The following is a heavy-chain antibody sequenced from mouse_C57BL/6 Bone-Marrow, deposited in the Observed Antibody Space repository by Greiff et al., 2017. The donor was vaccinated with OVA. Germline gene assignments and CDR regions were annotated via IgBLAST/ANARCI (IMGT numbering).Heavy chain of an antibody. CDR1: GFTFSSYA. CDR3: NYFDY. V-gene: IGHV5-4*03. CDR2: ISDGGSYT. Sequence: EVNLVESGGGLVKPGGSLKLSCAASGFTFSSYAMSWVRQTPEKRLEWVATISDGGSYTYYPDNVKGRFTISRDNAKNNLYLQMSHLKSEDTAMYYCNYFDYWGQGTTLTVSS. J-gene: IGHJ2*01.